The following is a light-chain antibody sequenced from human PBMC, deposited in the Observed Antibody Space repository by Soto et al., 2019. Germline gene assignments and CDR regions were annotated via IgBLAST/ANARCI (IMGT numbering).Light chain of an antibody. Sequence: EIVLTQSPATLSLSPGERATLSCRASQTVSFYLAWYQQKPGQAPRLLIYDASKRATGTPARFSGSGSGTDFTLNISSLEPEDFAVYYCQQRSNWPPFTFGPGTKVDIK. J-gene: IGKJ3*01. CDR3: QQRSNWPPFT. CDR2: DAS. V-gene: IGKV3-11*01. CDR1: QTVSFY.